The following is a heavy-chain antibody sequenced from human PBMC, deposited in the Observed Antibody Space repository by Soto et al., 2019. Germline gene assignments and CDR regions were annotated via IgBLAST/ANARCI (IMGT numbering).Heavy chain of an antibody. CDR1: GYTFTSYD. CDR2: MNPNSGST. J-gene: IGHJ6*02. V-gene: IGHV1-8*01. CDR3: ARGRYCSGGSCSPDYCMGV. D-gene: IGHD2-15*01. Sequence: QVQLVQSGAEVKKPGASVKVSCKASGYTFTSYDINWVRQATGQGLEWMGWMNPNSGSTGYAQKFQGRVTMTRNTSISTAYMELSSLRYEDTAVYYCARGRYCSGGSCSPDYCMGVWGQGTTVTVSS.